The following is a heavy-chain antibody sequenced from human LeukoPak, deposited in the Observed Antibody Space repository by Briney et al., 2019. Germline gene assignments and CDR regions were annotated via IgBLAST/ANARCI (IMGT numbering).Heavy chain of an antibody. CDR2: ISSSSSTI. CDR3: ARDRFVVVPAAPEGDAFDI. D-gene: IGHD2-2*01. V-gene: IGHV3-48*01. J-gene: IGHJ3*02. CDR1: GFTFSSYS. Sequence: PGGSLRLSCAASGFTFSSYSMNWVRQAPGKGLEWVSYISSSSSTIYYADSVKGRFTISRDNAKNSLYLQMNSLRAEDTAVYYCARDRFVVVPAAPEGDAFDIWGQGTMVTVSS.